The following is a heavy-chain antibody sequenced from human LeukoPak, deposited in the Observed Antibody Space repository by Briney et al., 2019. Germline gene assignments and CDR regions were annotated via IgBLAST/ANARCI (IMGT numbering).Heavy chain of an antibody. D-gene: IGHD5/OR15-5a*01. CDR3: ARDSLYAPNWFDP. CDR2: INTDGSST. J-gene: IGHJ5*02. V-gene: IGHV3-74*01. CDR1: GFTFSSYW. Sequence: GGSLRLSCAASGFTFSSYWMHWVRQAPGKGLVWVSRINTDGSSTSYADSVKGRFTISRDNAKNTLYLQMNSLRAEDTAVYYCARDSLYAPNWFDPWGQGTLVTVSS.